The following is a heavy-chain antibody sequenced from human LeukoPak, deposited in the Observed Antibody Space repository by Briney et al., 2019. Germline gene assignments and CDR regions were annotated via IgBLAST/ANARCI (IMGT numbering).Heavy chain of an antibody. CDR3: AKFPTVPPNGPPEDSSGWYFDY. CDR2: ISGSGGST. Sequence: PGGSLRLSCAASGFTFSSYAMSWVRQAPGKGLEWVSAISGSGGSTYYADSVKGRFTISRDNSKNTLYLQMNSLRAEDTAVYYCAKFPTVPPNGPPEDSSGWYFDYWGQGTLVTVSS. J-gene: IGHJ4*02. CDR1: GFTFSSYA. V-gene: IGHV3-23*01. D-gene: IGHD6-19*01.